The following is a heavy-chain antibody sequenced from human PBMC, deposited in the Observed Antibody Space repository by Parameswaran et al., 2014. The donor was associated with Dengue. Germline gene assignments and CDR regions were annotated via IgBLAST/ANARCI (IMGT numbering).Heavy chain of an antibody. J-gene: IGHJ6*02. CDR3: ARDYYDSSGEYYFYYGMDV. D-gene: IGHD3-22*01. Sequence: WVRQAPGQGLEWMGWISAYNGNTNYAQKLQGRVTMTTDTSTSTAYMELRSLRSDDTAVYYCARDYYDSSGEYYFYYGMDVWGQGTTVTVSS. V-gene: IGHV1-18*01. CDR2: ISAYNGNT.